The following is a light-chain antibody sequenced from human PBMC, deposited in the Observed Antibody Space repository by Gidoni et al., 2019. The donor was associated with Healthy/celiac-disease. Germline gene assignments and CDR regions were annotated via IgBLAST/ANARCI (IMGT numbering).Light chain of an antibody. CDR3: QQYNNWWT. J-gene: IGKJ1*01. Sequence: EIVMTPSPATLSVSPGERATLSCRASQSVNSNLAWYQQKPGQAPRLLIYGASTRATGIPARFSVSGSGTEFTLTISSLQSEDFAVYYCQQYNNWWTFGQGTKVEIK. V-gene: IGKV3-15*01. CDR2: GAS. CDR1: QSVNSN.